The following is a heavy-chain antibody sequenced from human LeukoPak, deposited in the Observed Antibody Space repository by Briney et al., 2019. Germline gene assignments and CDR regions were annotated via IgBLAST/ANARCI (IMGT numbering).Heavy chain of an antibody. J-gene: IGHJ3*02. D-gene: IGHD2-15*01. CDR2: IYTSGST. CDR3: ARAPRGVVVKSDAFDI. CDR1: GGSISSYY. Sequence: SETLSLTCTVSGGSISSYYWSWIRQPAGKGLEWIGRIYTSGSTNYNPSLKSRVTISVDTSKKQFSLKLSSVTAADTAVYYCARAPRGVVVKSDAFDIWGQGTMVTVSS. V-gene: IGHV4-4*07.